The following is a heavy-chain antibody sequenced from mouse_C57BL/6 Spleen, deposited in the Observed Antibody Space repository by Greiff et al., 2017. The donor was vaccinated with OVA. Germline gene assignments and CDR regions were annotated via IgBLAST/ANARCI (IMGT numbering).Heavy chain of an antibody. V-gene: IGHV1-42*01. D-gene: IGHD2-10*01. CDR2: INPSTGGT. CDR1: GYSFTGYY. Sequence: VQLQQSGPELVKPGASVKISCKASGYSFTGYYMNWVKQSPEKSLEWIGEINPSTGGTTYNQKFKAKATLTVDKSSSTAYMQLKSLTSEDSAVYYCARTPLLSAMDYWGQGASVTVS. CDR3: ARTPLLSAMDY. J-gene: IGHJ4*01.